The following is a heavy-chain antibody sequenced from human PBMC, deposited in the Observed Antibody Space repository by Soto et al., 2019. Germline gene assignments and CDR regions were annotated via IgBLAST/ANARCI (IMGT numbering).Heavy chain of an antibody. CDR1: GFTFRSYS. J-gene: IGHJ6*02. Sequence: EVQLVESGGGLVKPGGSLRLSCAASGFTFRSYSMNWVRPAPGKGLEWVSSISSSSSYIYYADSVKGRFTISRDNAKNSLYLQMNSLRAEDTAVYYCARDQWQQLVAYGYYGMDVWGQGTTVTVSS. D-gene: IGHD6-13*01. V-gene: IGHV3-21*01. CDR2: ISSSSSYI. CDR3: ARDQWQQLVAYGYYGMDV.